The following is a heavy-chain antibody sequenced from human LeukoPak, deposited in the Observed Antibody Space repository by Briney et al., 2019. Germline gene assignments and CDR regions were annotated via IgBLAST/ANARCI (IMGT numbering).Heavy chain of an antibody. V-gene: IGHV4-59*01. CDR2: IYYSGST. CDR1: GGSISSYY. CDR3: ARVNPGSAFDI. D-gene: IGHD1-14*01. J-gene: IGHJ3*02. Sequence: SETLSLTCTVSGGSISSYYWSWIRQPPGKGLEWIGYIYYSGSTNYNPSLKSRVTISVDTSKNQFSLKLSSVTAADTAVYYCARVNPGSAFDIWGQGTMVTVSS.